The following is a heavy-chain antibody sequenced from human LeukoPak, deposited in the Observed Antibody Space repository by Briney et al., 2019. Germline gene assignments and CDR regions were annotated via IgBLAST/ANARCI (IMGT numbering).Heavy chain of an antibody. J-gene: IGHJ5*02. CDR3: ASGSSGYDP. CDR1: GGSISNYY. Sequence: PSETLSLTCTVSGGSISNYYWSWIRQPAGKGLEWIGRIYSSGTTIYNPSLKSRVAMSVDTSKNQFSLKLSSVTAADTAVYFCASGSSGYDPWGQGTLVTVSS. V-gene: IGHV4-4*07. CDR2: IYSSGTT. D-gene: IGHD5-12*01.